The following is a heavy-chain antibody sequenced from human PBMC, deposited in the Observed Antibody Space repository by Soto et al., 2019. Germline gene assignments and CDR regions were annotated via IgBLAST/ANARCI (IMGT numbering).Heavy chain of an antibody. D-gene: IGHD3-16*02. CDR3: ATMKGGYQSYYYGMDV. J-gene: IGHJ6*02. V-gene: IGHV1-69*12. CDR2: IIPIFGTA. Sequence: QVQLVQSGAEVKKPGSSVKVSCKASGGTFTSYAISWVRQAPGQGLEWVGGIIPIFGTADYAQKFQGRATITADESTSTAYMELSSLRSEDTAVYYCATMKGGYQSYYYGMDVWGQGTTVTVSS. CDR1: GGTFTSYA.